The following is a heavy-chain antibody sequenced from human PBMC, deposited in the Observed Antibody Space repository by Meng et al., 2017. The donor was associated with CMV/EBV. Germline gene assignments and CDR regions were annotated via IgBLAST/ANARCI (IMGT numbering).Heavy chain of an antibody. D-gene: IGHD6-6*01. CDR1: GFTVSSNY. CDR3: ARAVGRAALTDYYGMAV. V-gene: IGHV3-53*01. CDR2: IYSGGST. J-gene: IGHJ6*02. Sequence: GESLKISCAASGFTVSSNYMSWVRQAPGKGLEWVSVIYSGGSTYYADSVKGRFTISRDNSKNTLYLQMNSLRAEDTAVYYCARAVGRAALTDYYGMAVWGQGPRSPSP.